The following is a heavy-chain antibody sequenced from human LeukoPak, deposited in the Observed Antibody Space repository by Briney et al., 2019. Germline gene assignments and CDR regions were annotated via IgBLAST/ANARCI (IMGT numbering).Heavy chain of an antibody. Sequence: SETLSLTCTVSGGSISSHYWSWIRQPPGKGLEWIGYIYYSGSTNYNPSLKSRVTISVDTSKNQFSLKLSSVTAADTAVYYCARDGGAAAGIGWFDPWGQGTLVTVSS. D-gene: IGHD6-13*01. CDR2: IYYSGST. CDR1: GGSISSHY. CDR3: ARDGGAAAGIGWFDP. V-gene: IGHV4-59*11. J-gene: IGHJ5*02.